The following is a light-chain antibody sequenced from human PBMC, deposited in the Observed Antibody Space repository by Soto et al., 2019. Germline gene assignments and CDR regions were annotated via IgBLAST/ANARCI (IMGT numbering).Light chain of an antibody. CDR1: QSVSSNY. Sequence: EIVLTQSPGTLSLSPGERATLSCRASQSVSSNYLAWYQQKPGQAPKLLIYGASSRATGIKDRFSGSGSGTDFILTIIRLEPEDFAMYYCQQAGKSFPLTFGGGTKLEI. CDR2: GAS. V-gene: IGKV3-20*01. J-gene: IGKJ4*01. CDR3: QQAGKSFPLT.